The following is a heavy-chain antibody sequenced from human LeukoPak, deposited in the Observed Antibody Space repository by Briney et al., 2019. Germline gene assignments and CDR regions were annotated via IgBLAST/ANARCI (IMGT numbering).Heavy chain of an antibody. Sequence: SEALSLTCIVSGGSISSYYWSWIRQPPGKGLEWIGYIYYSGSTNYNPSLKSRVTISVDTSKNQFSLKLSSVTAADTAVYYCARASGWAVAGTPFDYWGQGTLVTVSS. CDR3: ARASGWAVAGTPFDY. J-gene: IGHJ4*02. CDR2: IYYSGST. V-gene: IGHV4-59*01. CDR1: GGSISSYY. D-gene: IGHD6-19*01.